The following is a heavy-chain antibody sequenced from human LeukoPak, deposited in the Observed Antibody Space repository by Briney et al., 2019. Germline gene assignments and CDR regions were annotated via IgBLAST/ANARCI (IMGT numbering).Heavy chain of an antibody. CDR2: IRYDGSNK. CDR1: GFTFSSYG. Sequence: GGSLRLSCAASGFTFSSYGMHWVRQAPGKGLEWVAFIRYDGSNKYYADSVKGRFTISRDNSKNTLYLQMNSLRAEDTAVYYCARGGYSYGSGDYWGQGTLVTVSS. D-gene: IGHD5-18*01. V-gene: IGHV3-30*02. CDR3: ARGGYSYGSGDY. J-gene: IGHJ4*02.